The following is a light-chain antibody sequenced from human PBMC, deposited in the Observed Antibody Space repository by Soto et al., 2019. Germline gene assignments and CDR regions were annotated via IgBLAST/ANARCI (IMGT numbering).Light chain of an antibody. CDR1: QSVLYSSNNKNY. CDR3: QQCCSTPYT. V-gene: IGKV4-1*01. Sequence: DIVMTQSPDSLAVSLGERATINCKSSQSVLYSSNNKNYLAWFQQKPGQPPKLLIYWASTRESGVPDRFSGSGSGTDFTLTISSLQAEGVAVYYCQQCCSTPYTFGQGTKLEIK. J-gene: IGKJ2*01. CDR2: WAS.